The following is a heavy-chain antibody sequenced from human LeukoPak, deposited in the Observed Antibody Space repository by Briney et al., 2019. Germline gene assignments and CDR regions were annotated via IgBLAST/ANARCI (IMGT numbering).Heavy chain of an antibody. CDR2: INPSGGST. CDR1: GYIFTSYF. CDR3: ARDTGSPAAPYAPYY. D-gene: IGHD2-2*01. J-gene: IGHJ4*02. V-gene: IGHV1-46*01. Sequence: RASVKVSCKASGYIFTSYFMHWVRQAPGQGLEWMGLINPSGGSTRYAQKFQGRVTMTRDMSTSTVYMELSSLRSEDTAVYYCARDTGSPAAPYAPYYWGQGTLVTVSS.